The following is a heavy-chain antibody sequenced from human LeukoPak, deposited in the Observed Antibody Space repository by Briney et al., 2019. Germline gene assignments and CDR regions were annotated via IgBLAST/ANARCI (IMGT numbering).Heavy chain of an antibody. V-gene: IGHV1-2*02. D-gene: IGHD3-22*01. CDR3: ARGYDSSAYKLPIDS. CDR2: INPNSGGT. CDR1: GYTFISYG. J-gene: IGHJ4*02. Sequence: ASVKVSCKASGYTFISYGISWVRQAPGQGLEWMGWINPNSGGTNYAQKFQGRVTMTRDTSTSTAYMELSRLRSDDTAVYFCARGYDSSAYKLPIDSWGQGTLVSVSS.